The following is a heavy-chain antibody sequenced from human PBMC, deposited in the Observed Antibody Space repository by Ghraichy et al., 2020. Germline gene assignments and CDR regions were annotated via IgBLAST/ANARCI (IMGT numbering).Heavy chain of an antibody. CDR1: GFTFSNYA. CDR3: AKTLTTVTNQGYRYHYAMDV. CDR2: IGGGGVST. V-gene: IGHV3-23*01. D-gene: IGHD4-17*01. J-gene: IGHJ6*02. Sequence: GGSLRLSCTASGFTFSNYAMSWVRQAPGKGLEWVSAIGGGGVSTFYADSVKGRFTISRDNSKNTLYLQMNSLRAEDTAAYYCAKTLTTVTNQGYRYHYAMDVWGQGTTVTVAS.